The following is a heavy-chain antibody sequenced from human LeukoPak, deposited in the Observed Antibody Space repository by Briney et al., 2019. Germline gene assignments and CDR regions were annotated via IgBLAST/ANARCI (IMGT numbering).Heavy chain of an antibody. J-gene: IGHJ4*02. CDR1: VDSINDHY. D-gene: IGHD1-26*01. V-gene: IGHV4-59*11. CDR3: ARGPSWDSPFDY. Sequence: SETLSLTCSVAVDSINDHYWNWIRQPPGKGLEWIGYVYYSGSINYNPSLKSRVTISVDTSKTQFSLKLRSVTVADTAVYYCARGPSWDSPFDYWGQGILVTVSS. CDR2: VYYSGSI.